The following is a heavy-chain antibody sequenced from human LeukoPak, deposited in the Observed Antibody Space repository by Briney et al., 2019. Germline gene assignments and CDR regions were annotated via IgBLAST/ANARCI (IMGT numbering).Heavy chain of an antibody. Sequence: GESLKISCKGSGYSFTSYWIGWVRQMPGKGLEWMGIIYPGDSDTRYSPSFQGQVTISADKSISTAYLQWSSLKASDTAMYYCSRRGSYNYPNFDYWGQGTLVTVSP. D-gene: IGHD5-24*01. V-gene: IGHV5-51*01. CDR1: GYSFTSYW. CDR2: IYPGDSDT. CDR3: SRRGSYNYPNFDY. J-gene: IGHJ4*02.